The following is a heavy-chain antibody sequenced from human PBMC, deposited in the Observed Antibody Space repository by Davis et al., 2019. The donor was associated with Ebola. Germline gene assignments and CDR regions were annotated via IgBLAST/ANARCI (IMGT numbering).Heavy chain of an antibody. J-gene: IGHJ4*02. CDR1: GFTFSRSG. D-gene: IGHD2-15*01. CDR2: ISSDGSNE. V-gene: IGHV3-30*18. CDR3: AKEGRYCSGGSCYSNPPFDY. Sequence: WGSLRLSCAASGFTFSRSGMHWVRQAPGKGLEWVALISSDGSNEYYADSVKGRFTISRDNSKNTLYLQMNSLRAEDTAVYYCAKEGRYCSGGSCYSNPPFDYWGQGTLVTVSS.